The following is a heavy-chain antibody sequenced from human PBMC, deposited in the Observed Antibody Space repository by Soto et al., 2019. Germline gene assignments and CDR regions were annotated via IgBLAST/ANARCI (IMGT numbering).Heavy chain of an antibody. Sequence: QVQLVQSGAEVKKPGASVKVSCKASGYTFTSYGISWVRQAPGQGLEWMGWINPNSGGTNYAQKFQGWVTMTRDTSISTAYMELSRLRSDDTAVYYCARGGTVVTDAFDIWGQGTMVTVSS. CDR3: ARGGTVVTDAFDI. J-gene: IGHJ3*02. V-gene: IGHV1-2*04. CDR2: INPNSGGT. D-gene: IGHD2-15*01. CDR1: GYTFTSYG.